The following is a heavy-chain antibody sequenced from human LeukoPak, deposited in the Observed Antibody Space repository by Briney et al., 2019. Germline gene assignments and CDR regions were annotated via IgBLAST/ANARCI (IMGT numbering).Heavy chain of an antibody. J-gene: IGHJ2*01. V-gene: IGHV1-46*01. D-gene: IGHD3-22*01. CDR3: ARDIPTNYDSSGNHNLYFDL. Sequence: ASVKVSCKASGYTFITYYMHWLRQAPGQGLEWMGIINPRGGSTSYAQKFQGRVTMTRDTSTSTVYMELSSLRSEDTAVYYCARDIPTNYDSSGNHNLYFDLWGRGTLVTVSS. CDR2: INPRGGST. CDR1: GYTFITYY.